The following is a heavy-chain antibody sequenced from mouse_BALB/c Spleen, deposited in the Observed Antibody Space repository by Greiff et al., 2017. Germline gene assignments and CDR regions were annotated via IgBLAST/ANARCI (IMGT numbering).Heavy chain of an antibody. D-gene: IGHD1-1*02. CDR2: ISYSGST. J-gene: IGHJ2*01. CDR3: ARCSHYPYYFDY. V-gene: IGHV3-8*02. CDR1: GDSITSGY. Sequence: EVKVVESGPSLVKPSQTLSLTCSVTGDSITSGYWNWIRKFPGNKLEYMGYISYSGSTYYNPSLKSRISITRDTSKNQYYLQLNSVTTEDTATYYCARCSHYPYYFDYWGQGTTLTVAS.